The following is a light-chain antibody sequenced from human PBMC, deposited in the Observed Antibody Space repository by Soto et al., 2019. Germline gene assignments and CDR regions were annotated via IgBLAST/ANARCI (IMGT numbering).Light chain of an antibody. CDR2: ADT. V-gene: IGLV1-40*01. J-gene: IGLJ2*01. CDR1: SSNIGAGYD. Sequence: SVLTQPPSVSGAPGQTVTISCTGSSSNIGAGYDVHWYRQVAGTVPKVLIYADTNRPSGVPGRFSASKSGASASLTIAGLQAEDEADYYCQSFDSSLRGVLFGGGTKLTVL. CDR3: QSFDSSLRGVL.